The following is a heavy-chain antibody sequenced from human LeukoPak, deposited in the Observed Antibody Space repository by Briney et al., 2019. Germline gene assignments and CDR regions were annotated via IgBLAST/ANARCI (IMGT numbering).Heavy chain of an antibody. J-gene: IGHJ4*02. D-gene: IGHD3-3*01. Sequence: PSETLSLTCTVSGDSISSSSSYWGWIRQPPGKGLEWIGEINHSGSTNYNPSLKSRVTISVDTSKNQFSLNLNSVTAADTAVYYCARNPMEEYFDSWGQGILVTVSS. CDR1: GDSISSSSSY. CDR3: ARNPMEEYFDS. CDR2: INHSGST. V-gene: IGHV4-39*07.